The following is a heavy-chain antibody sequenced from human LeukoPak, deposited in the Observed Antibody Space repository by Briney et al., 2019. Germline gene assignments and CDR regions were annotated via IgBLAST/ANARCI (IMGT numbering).Heavy chain of an antibody. D-gene: IGHD3-16*01. Sequence: GGSLRLSCAPSGFLLSTHAMSWVRQAPGKGLEWVSAISGSGGSTYYADSVKGRFTISRDNSKNTLYLQMNSLRAEDTAVYYCAKGILGRFDYWGQGTLVTVPS. CDR3: AKGILGRFDY. CDR1: GFLLSTHA. CDR2: ISGSGGST. V-gene: IGHV3-23*01. J-gene: IGHJ4*02.